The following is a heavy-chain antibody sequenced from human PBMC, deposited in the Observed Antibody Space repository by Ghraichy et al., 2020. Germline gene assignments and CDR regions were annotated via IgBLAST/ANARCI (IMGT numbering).Heavy chain of an antibody. J-gene: IGHJ4*02. CDR1: GDSVNSAA. CDR3: VRGWGRTGFDN. CDR2: TYYASKWIT. Sequence: SCAISGDSVNSAAWNWIRQSPSRGLEWLGRTYYASKWITNYAVSVKSRITVSPDTSKNHVFLQLNSVTPEDTGVYFCVRGWGRTGFDNWGQGTLVTVSS. V-gene: IGHV6-1*01. D-gene: IGHD2-8*02.